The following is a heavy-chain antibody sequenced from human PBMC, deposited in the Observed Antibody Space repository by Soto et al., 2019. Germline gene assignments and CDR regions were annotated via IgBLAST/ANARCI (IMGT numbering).Heavy chain of an antibody. D-gene: IGHD3-22*01. V-gene: IGHV1-69*01. CDR2: IIPLFSRT. J-gene: IGHJ6*02. Sequence: QVQLVQSGAEVKKPGSSVRVSCKASGATFSSYGINWVRQAPGQGLEWMGGIIPLFSRTNYAQKVQGRVTITADESTSTVYMELSSLRSEDTAVYYCARKIVLEEPDSTVHYYYGMEFWGQGTTVTVSS. CDR3: ARKIVLEEPDSTVHYYYGMEF. CDR1: GATFSSYG.